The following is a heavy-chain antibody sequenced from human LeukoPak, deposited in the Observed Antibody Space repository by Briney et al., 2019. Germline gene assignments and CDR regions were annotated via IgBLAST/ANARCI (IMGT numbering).Heavy chain of an antibody. CDR2: VSPTSGGT. J-gene: IGHJ4*02. D-gene: IGHD3-10*01. CDR3: AGDTGNYYGSGSYYNG. CDR1: GYTFTGYF. Sequence: ASVKVSCKASGYTFTGYFMHWVRQAPGQGLEWMGWVSPTSGGTRYAQKFQGRVTMTRDTSISTAYMELSRLRSDDTAVYYCAGDTGNYYGSGSYYNGWGQGTLVTVSS. V-gene: IGHV1-2*02.